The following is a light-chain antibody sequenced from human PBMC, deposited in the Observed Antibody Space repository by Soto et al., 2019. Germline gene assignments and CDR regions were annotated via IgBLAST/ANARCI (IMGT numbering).Light chain of an antibody. J-gene: IGKJ1*01. Sequence: EIVLTQSPGTLSLSPGERATLSCRASQSASSDFFAWYQQKPGQPPRLLIYGASTRATGIPDXXSGSGSGTDFTLIISRLEPEDIGMYYCQQYGSSPWTFGQGTKVAIK. CDR1: QSASSDF. CDR3: QQYGSSPWT. CDR2: GAS. V-gene: IGKV3-20*01.